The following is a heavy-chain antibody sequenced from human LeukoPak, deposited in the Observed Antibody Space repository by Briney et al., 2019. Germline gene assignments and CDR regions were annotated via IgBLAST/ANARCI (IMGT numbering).Heavy chain of an antibody. V-gene: IGHV4-4*07. Sequence: PSETLSLTCTVSGGSIRSYYWSWIRQPAGKGLEWIGRIYISGSTNYNPSLKSRVTMSVDTSRNQFSLKLTSVTAADTAVYFCARGPPSTVTHFDYWGQGALVTVSS. J-gene: IGHJ4*02. CDR3: ARGPPSTVTHFDY. CDR2: IYISGST. CDR1: GGSIRSYY. D-gene: IGHD4-17*01.